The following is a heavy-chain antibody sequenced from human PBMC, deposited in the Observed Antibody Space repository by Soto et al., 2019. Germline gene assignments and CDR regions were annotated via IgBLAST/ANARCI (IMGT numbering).Heavy chain of an antibody. CDR1: GGSISSGGYY. J-gene: IGHJ3*02. CDR2: IYYSGST. CDR3: ARGFDYGDYPGAFDI. Sequence: QVQLQESGPGLVKPSQTLSLTCTVSGGSISSGGYYWSWIRQHPGKGLEWIGYIYYSGSTYYNPSLMSRVTISVDTSKNQFSLKLSSVTAADTAVYYCARGFDYGDYPGAFDIWGQGTMVTVSS. D-gene: IGHD4-17*01. V-gene: IGHV4-31*03.